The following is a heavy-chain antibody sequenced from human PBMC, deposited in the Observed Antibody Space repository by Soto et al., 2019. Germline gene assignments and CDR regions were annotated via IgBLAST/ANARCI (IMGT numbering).Heavy chain of an antibody. CDR2: ISHDGSHE. CDR1: GLSFSSSA. V-gene: IGHV3-30-3*01. Sequence: QGQLLESGGGVVQPGRSLRLSCAASGLSFSSSAMHWVRQAPGKGLEWVAMISHDGSHEYYGDSVKGRFSVSRDNSHNILHLQMNSLRVEDTAGYFCARNSDHRLVRGWLDPWGQGTLVTVSS. D-gene: IGHD3-10*01. CDR3: ARNSDHRLVRGWLDP. J-gene: IGHJ5*02.